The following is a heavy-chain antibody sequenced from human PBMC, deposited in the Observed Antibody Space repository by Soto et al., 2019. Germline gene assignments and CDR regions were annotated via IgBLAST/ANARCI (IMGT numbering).Heavy chain of an antibody. CDR2: IYYSGST. V-gene: IGHV4-59*01. CDR1: GGSISGYY. D-gene: IGHD2-15*01. J-gene: IGHJ4*02. CDR3: AKYRRTDAEGYTFDY. Sequence: SETLSLTCTVSGGSISGYYWSWIRQPPGKGLEWIGYIYYSGSTNYNPSLKGRVTMSVDTSKNHFSLKLSSVTAADTAVYFCAKYRRTDAEGYTFDYWGQGALVTVSS.